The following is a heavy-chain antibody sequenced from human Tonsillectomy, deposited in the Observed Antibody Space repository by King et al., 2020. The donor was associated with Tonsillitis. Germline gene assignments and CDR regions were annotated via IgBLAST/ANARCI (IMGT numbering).Heavy chain of an antibody. J-gene: IGHJ6*02. D-gene: IGHD3-22*01. V-gene: IGHV3-23*04. CDR3: ASSYYYDSSGHGDYFSYGLDV. CDR2: ISGGGNST. Sequence: VQLVESGGGLVQPGGSLRLSCAASGFTFSSYAMSWVRQAPGKGLEWVSSISGGGNSTYYADYVKGRFTISRDNSKNTLYLQMNSMRAEDTAVYYCASSYYYDSSGHGDYFSYGLDVWGQGTTVTVSS. CDR1: GFTFSSYA.